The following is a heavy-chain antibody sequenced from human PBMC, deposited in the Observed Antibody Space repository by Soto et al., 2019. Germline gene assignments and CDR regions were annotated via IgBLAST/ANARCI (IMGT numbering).Heavy chain of an antibody. CDR1: GFTFSSYG. J-gene: IGHJ4*02. D-gene: IGHD6-13*01. CDR3: XXXXXPDVIEAAGY. V-gene: IGHV3-23*01. Sequence: EVQLLESGGGLVQPGGSLRLSCAASGFTFSSYGMTWVRQAPGKGLEWVSXXXXXXXXXXYADSVKGRLTISRDYSKXXXXXXXXXXXXXXXXXXXXXXXXXPDVIEAAGYWGQGTLVTVSS. CDR2: XXXXXXXX.